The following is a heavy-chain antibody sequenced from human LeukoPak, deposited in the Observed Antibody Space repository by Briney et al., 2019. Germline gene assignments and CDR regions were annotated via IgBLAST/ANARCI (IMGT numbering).Heavy chain of an antibody. CDR1: GFTFSDYY. Sequence: PGGSLRLSCAASGFTFSDYYMSWIRQAPGKGLEWVSYISSSSSYTNYADSVKGRFTISRDNSKHTLYLQMDSLGPQDTAMYYCARDRWPCYGWYWFFDGWGQGTLVTVSS. CDR2: ISSSSSYT. J-gene: IGHJ4*02. D-gene: IGHD6-19*01. V-gene: IGHV3-11*06. CDR3: ARDRWPCYGWYWFFDG.